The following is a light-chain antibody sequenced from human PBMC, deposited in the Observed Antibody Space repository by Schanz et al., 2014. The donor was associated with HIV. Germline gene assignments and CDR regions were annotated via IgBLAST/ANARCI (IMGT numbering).Light chain of an antibody. J-gene: IGLJ3*02. Sequence: QSVLTQPPSASGTPGQRVTISCSGSSSNIGSNYVYWYHQLPGTAPKLLIYHNNQRPSGVPDRFSGSKSGTSASLAISGLQADDEADYYCAAWDDSLNGPVFGGGTKLTVL. CDR2: HNN. CDR3: AAWDDSLNGPV. V-gene: IGLV1-44*01. CDR1: SSNIGSNY.